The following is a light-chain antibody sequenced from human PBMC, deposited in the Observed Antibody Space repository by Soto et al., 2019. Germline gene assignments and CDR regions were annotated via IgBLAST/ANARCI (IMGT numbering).Light chain of an antibody. V-gene: IGKV1-39*01. CDR1: QNIADY. Sequence: DIQMTQSPSSLSASAGDTVTITCRASQNIADYLSWYQQTPGKAPKLLIYSSSILPDGVSSRFSGDGSGTAFTLTITGLQPEDFATYYCLQTFNTHITFGGGTTVEVK. J-gene: IGKJ4*01. CDR3: LQTFNTHIT. CDR2: SSS.